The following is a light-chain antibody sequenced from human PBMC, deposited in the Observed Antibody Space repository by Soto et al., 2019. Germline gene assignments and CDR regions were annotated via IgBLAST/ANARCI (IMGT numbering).Light chain of an antibody. Sequence: EIVMTQSPATLSVSPGERATLSCRASQSVSSNLAWYQQKPGQAPRLLIYGASTRATGIPASFSGSGSGTEFTITISSLQSEDFAVYYCQQYTNWPQTFGQGTKVEIK. CDR1: QSVSSN. V-gene: IGKV3-15*01. J-gene: IGKJ1*01. CDR2: GAS. CDR3: QQYTNWPQT.